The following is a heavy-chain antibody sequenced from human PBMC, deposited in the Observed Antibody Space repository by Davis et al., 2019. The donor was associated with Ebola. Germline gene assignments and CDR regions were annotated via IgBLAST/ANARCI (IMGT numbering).Heavy chain of an antibody. Sequence: PSETLSLTCTVSGASVSRDYWSWVRQPPGKGLEYIAFISHIGSFNHNPSLKSRVTISVDTSKNQFSLKLTSVAPADTAVYYCAKNKFDSGWSPFEFWGRGALVTVSS. CDR2: ISHIGSF. J-gene: IGHJ4*01. D-gene: IGHD6-19*01. V-gene: IGHV4-59*02. CDR3: AKNKFDSGWSPFEF. CDR1: GASVSRDY.